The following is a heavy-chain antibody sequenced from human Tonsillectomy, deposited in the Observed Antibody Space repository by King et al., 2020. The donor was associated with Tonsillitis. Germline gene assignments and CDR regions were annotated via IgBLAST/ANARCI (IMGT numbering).Heavy chain of an antibody. CDR1: GFTFSSYG. CDR2: ISGSGGST. D-gene: IGHD3-22*01. J-gene: IGHJ4*02. CDR3: AKDYYDSSGFYRWFDY. V-gene: IGHV3-23*04. Sequence: VQLVESGGALEQPGGSLRLSCAASGFTFSSYGMSWVRQPPGKGLEWASVISGSGGSTNYADPVKGRFTISRDNSKNTLYLQMNSLRADDTAVYYYAKDYYDSSGFYRWFDYWGQGTLVTVSS.